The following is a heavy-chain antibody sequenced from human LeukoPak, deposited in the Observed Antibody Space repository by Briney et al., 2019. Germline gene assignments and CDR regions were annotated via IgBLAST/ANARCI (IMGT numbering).Heavy chain of an antibody. CDR3: ARVYDGSGYYDY. CDR2: ISYDGSKI. J-gene: IGHJ4*02. V-gene: IGHV3-30-3*01. Sequence: GRSLRLSCTVSGLTFRSYAMHWVRQAPGKGLEWVAVISYDGSKIYYGDSVKGRFTISRDNSKNTLYLQMNSLKVEDTAVYYCARVYDGSGYYDYWGQGTLVTVSS. CDR1: GLTFRSYA. D-gene: IGHD3-22*01.